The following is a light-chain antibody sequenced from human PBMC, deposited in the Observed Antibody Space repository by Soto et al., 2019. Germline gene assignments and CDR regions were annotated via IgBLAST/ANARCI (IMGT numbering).Light chain of an antibody. V-gene: IGKV1-9*01. J-gene: IGKJ4*01. CDR3: QQANGYPLT. CDR2: TAF. Sequence: DIQLTQSPSFLSASVGDRVTITCRASQGLSTNAAWYQLKPGKVPNLLIYTAFNLQSGVPSRFSGSGSGTGFTLKISSRQPEDSATYYCQQANGYPLTFGGGTEVEIK. CDR1: QGLSTN.